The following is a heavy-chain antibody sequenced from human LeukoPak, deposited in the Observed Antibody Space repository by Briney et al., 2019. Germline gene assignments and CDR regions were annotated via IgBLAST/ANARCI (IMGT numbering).Heavy chain of an antibody. D-gene: IGHD1-14*01. J-gene: IGHJ4*02. CDR3: AKDNPETDY. CDR1: GFTFSSYG. CDR2: IRYDGSNK. V-gene: IGHV3-30*02. Sequence: GGFLRLSCAASGFTFSSYGMHWVRQAPGKGLEWVAFIRYDGSNKYYADSVKGRFTISRDNSKNTLYLQMNSLRAEDTAVYYCAKDNPETDYWGQGTLVTVSS.